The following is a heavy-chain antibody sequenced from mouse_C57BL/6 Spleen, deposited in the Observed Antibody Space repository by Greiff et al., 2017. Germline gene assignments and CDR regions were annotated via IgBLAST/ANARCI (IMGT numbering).Heavy chain of an antibody. CDR1: GYSFTDYN. CDR3: ARGGDYDEFFAY. CDR2: INPNYGTT. Sequence: VHVKQSGPELVKPGASVKISCKASGYSFTDYNMNWVKQSNGKSLEWIGVINPNYGTTSYNQKFKGKATLTVDQSSRTAYMQLNSLTSEDSAVYYCARGGDYDEFFAYWGQGTLVTVSA. V-gene: IGHV1-39*01. J-gene: IGHJ3*01. D-gene: IGHD2-4*01.